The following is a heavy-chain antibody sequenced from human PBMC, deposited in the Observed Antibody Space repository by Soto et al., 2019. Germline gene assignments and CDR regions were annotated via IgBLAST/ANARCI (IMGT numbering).Heavy chain of an antibody. Sequence: SETLSLTCTVSGGSISSSSYYWGWIRQPPGKGLEWIGNIYYSGSTYYNPSLKSRVTISVDTSKNHFSLKLSSVTAADTAVYYCARRTSGDIVVVVAATLLGAFDIWGQGTMVTVSS. CDR3: ARRTSGDIVVVVAATLLGAFDI. D-gene: IGHD2-15*01. CDR2: IYYSGST. V-gene: IGHV4-39*01. J-gene: IGHJ3*02. CDR1: GGSISSSSYY.